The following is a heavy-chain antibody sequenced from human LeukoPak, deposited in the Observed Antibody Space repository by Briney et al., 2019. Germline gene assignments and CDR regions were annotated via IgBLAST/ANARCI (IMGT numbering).Heavy chain of an antibody. CDR3: ARGSDSDSSMKLGNDY. Sequence: ASVKVSCKASGYTFTGYYMHWVRQAPGQGLEWMGWINPNSGGTNYAQKFQSRVTMTRDTSISTAYMELSRLRSDDTAVYYCARGSDSDSSMKLGNDYWGQGTLVTVSS. V-gene: IGHV1-2*02. D-gene: IGHD3-22*01. CDR1: GYTFTGYY. CDR2: INPNSGGT. J-gene: IGHJ4*02.